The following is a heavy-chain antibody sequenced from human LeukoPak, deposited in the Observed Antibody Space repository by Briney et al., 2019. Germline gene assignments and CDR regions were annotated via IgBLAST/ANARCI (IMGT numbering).Heavy chain of an antibody. CDR3: VRVKGTYSDF. J-gene: IGHJ4*02. Sequence: GGSLRLSCAASGFPFSSYSMNWVRQAPGKGLEWVSYISASGSNIYYLDAVKGRFTVSRDNAMNSLFLQMNRPRAEDTAIYYCVRVKGTYSDFWGQGTQVTVSS. D-gene: IGHD1-1*01. CDR1: GFPFSSYS. V-gene: IGHV3-48*01. CDR2: ISASGSNI.